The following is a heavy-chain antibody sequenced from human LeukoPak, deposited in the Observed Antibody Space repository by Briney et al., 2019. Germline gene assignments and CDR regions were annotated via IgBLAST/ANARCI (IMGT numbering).Heavy chain of an antibody. CDR3: ARDGYWEVTRGHYFDY. CDR1: GFTFSNYW. CDR2: IKVDGSET. J-gene: IGHJ4*02. Sequence: GGSLRLSCAASGFTFSNYWMSWVRQVPGKGLEWLANIKVDGSETYYVDSLKGRFTISRDNAKNSVYLQMNSLRVEDTAVYYCARDGYWEVTRGHYFDYWGQGTLVTVSS. D-gene: IGHD5-12*01. V-gene: IGHV3-7*01.